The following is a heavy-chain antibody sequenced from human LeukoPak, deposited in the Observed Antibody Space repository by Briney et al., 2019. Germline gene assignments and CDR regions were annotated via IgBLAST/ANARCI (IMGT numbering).Heavy chain of an antibody. Sequence: GGSLRLSCAAPGFTFSNYWMIWVRQAPGKGLEWVGNIKQDGSEKRYADSVRGRFSISRDNAQTSLYLQMNSLRAEDTAVYYCARASDPWLQLTWGQGTLVTVSS. CDR1: GFTFSNYW. CDR2: IKQDGSEK. J-gene: IGHJ5*02. D-gene: IGHD5-24*01. CDR3: ARASDPWLQLT. V-gene: IGHV3-7*05.